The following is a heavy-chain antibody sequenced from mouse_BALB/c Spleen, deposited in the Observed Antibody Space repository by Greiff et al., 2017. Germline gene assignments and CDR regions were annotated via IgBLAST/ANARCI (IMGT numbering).Heavy chain of an antibody. CDR3: AREGYGPFDY. J-gene: IGHJ2*01. V-gene: IGHV3-2*02. CDR1: GYSITSDYA. CDR2: ISYSGST. Sequence: EVKLVESGPGLVKPSQSLSLTCTVTGYSITSDYAWNWIRQFPGNKLEWMGYISYSGSTSYNPSLKSRISITRDTSKNQFFLQLNSVTTEDTATYYCAREGYGPFDYWGQGTTLTVSS. D-gene: IGHD2-10*02.